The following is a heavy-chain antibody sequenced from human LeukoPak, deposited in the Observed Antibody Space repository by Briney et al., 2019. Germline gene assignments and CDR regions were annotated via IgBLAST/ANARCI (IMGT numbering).Heavy chain of an antibody. CDR3: ASRKTRVGALGAFDI. CDR1: GFTFSTYW. D-gene: IGHD1-26*01. Sequence: GGSLRLSCAASGFTFSTYWMSWVRQAPGRGLEWVANIKQDGSEKYYVDSVKGRFSISRDNANNSLYLQMNSLRAEDTAVYYCASRKTRVGALGAFDIWGQGTMVTVSS. J-gene: IGHJ3*02. V-gene: IGHV3-7*01. CDR2: IKQDGSEK.